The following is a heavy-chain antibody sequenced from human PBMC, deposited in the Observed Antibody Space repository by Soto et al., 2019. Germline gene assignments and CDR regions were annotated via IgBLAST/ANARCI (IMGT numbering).Heavy chain of an antibody. Sequence: SETLSLTCTVSGGSISSYYWSWIRQPPGKGLEWIGYIYYSGSTNYNPSLKSRVTISVDTSKNQFSLKLSSVTAADTAVYYCARWEVHCSGGSCYSDLDYWGQGTLVTVSS. J-gene: IGHJ4*02. CDR1: GGSISSYY. CDR3: ARWEVHCSGGSCYSDLDY. CDR2: IYYSGST. D-gene: IGHD2-15*01. V-gene: IGHV4-59*08.